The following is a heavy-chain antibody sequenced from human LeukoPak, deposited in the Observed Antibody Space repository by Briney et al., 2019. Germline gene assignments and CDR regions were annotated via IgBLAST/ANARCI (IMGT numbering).Heavy chain of an antibody. J-gene: IGHJ4*02. CDR3: ATSPGNYFDC. CDR1: GGTFSTLA. V-gene: IGHV1-69*11. CDR2: IIPILGQT. D-gene: IGHD1/OR15-1a*01. Sequence: GASVKVSCRASGGTFSTLAINWVRQAPGQGLEWMGRIIPILGQTNYALKFQGRVTVTADESTNTAYMDLSGLRSEDTAVYYCATSPGNYFDCWGQGTLVTVSS.